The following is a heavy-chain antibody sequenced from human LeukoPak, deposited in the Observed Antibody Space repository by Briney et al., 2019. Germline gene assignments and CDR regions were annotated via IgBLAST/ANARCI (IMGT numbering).Heavy chain of an antibody. Sequence: PSETLSLTXAVYGGSFGGYYWSWIRQPPGKGLEWIGEINHSGSTNYNPSLKSRVTISVDTSKNQFSLKLSSVTAADTAVYYCARWDIVVVVTGENAFDIWGQGTMVTVSS. CDR1: GGSFGGYY. CDR2: INHSGST. D-gene: IGHD2-15*01. J-gene: IGHJ3*02. CDR3: ARWDIVVVVTGENAFDI. V-gene: IGHV4-34*01.